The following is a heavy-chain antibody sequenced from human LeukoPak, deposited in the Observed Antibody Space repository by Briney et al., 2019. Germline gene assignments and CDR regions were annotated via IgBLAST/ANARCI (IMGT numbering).Heavy chain of an antibody. V-gene: IGHV4-34*01. CDR1: GGSFSGYY. CDR2: INHSGST. CDR3: ARQHYDILTGYTAHYYYYYMDV. J-gene: IGHJ6*03. Sequence: SETLSLTCAVYGGSFSGYYWSWIRQPPGKGLEWIGEINHSGSTNYNPSLKSRVTISVDTSKNQFSLKLSSVTAADTAVYYCARQHYDILTGYTAHYYYYYMDVWGKGTTVTVSS. D-gene: IGHD3-9*01.